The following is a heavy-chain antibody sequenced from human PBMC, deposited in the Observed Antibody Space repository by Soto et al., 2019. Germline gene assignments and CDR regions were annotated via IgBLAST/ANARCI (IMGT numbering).Heavy chain of an antibody. D-gene: IGHD2-2*01. CDR2: IYYSGSA. J-gene: IGHJ5*02. Sequence: VSCGKIVNVGDHRGMKRKPPGKGLEWIGSIYYSGSAYYSPSLKSRVTMSVDTSKNQLSLELRSVTAADTAVYYCARLHCNSPNCVPLDPWGQGTLVTVSS. CDR3: ARLHCNSPNCVPLDP. CDR1: CGKIVNVGDH. V-gene: IGHV4-39*01.